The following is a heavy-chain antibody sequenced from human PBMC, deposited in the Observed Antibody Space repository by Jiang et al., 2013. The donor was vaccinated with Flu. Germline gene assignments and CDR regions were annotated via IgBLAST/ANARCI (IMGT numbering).Heavy chain of an antibody. D-gene: IGHD6-13*01. Sequence: WSWIRQHPGKGLEWIGYIYYSGSTYYNPSLKSRLTISVDTPKNQFSLKLSSVTAADTAVYYCARGYGAAAGTKFDYWGQGTLVTVSS. V-gene: IGHV4-31*02. J-gene: IGHJ4*02. CDR3: ARGYGAAAGTKFDY. CDR2: IYYSGST.